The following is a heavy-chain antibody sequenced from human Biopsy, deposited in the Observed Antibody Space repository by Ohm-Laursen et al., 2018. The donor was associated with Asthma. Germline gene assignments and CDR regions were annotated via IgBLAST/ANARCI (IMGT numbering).Heavy chain of an antibody. J-gene: IGHJ6*02. CDR1: RGPFRGYV. V-gene: IGHV4-34*01. D-gene: IGHD2-2*01. Sequence: SETLSLTCALNRGPFRGYVWAWIRQPPGKGLEWIGEIPQGGATTVNPSLKSRVTISMDPSKSQLYLGLRSLTAADTAVYYCARRAPPGIVVPPVGGGMDVWGQGTTVTVSS. CDR2: IPQGGAT. CDR3: ARRAPPGIVVPPVGGGMDV.